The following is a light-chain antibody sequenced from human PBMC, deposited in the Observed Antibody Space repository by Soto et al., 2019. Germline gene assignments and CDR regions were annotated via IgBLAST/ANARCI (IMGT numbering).Light chain of an antibody. CDR3: CSYAGSSYV. CDR2: DVS. V-gene: IGLV2-11*01. CDR1: SSDVGGYNY. J-gene: IGLJ1*01. Sequence: QSVLTQPLSVSGSPGQSVTISCTGTSSDVGGYNYVSWYQQHPGKAPKLMIYDVSKRPSGVPDRFSGSKSGNTASLTISGLQAEDEADYYCCSYAGSSYVFGTGTKVT.